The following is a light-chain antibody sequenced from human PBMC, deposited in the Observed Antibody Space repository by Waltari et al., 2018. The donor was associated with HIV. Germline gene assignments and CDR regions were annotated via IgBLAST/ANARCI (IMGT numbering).Light chain of an antibody. J-gene: IGLJ2*01. CDR3: SAWDSRLNAWI. CDR1: NDNVGNQG. Sequence: QAGLTQPPSVSKGLKETATLTCTGNNDNVGNQGAACLQQHQGQPPRLLAHRSAKRPADISQRFSASRSGNTSSLTITRLQPEDEADYHCSAWDSRLNAWIFGGGTKLTVL. V-gene: IGLV10-54*01. CDR2: RSA.